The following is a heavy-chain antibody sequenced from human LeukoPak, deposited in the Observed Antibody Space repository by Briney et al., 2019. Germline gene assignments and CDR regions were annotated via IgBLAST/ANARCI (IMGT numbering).Heavy chain of an antibody. D-gene: IGHD4-17*01. Sequence: GASVKVSCKASGYTFTGYYMHWVRQAPGQGLEWMGWINPNSGGTNYAQKFQGRVTMTRDTSISTAYMELSRLRSDDTAVYYCARGKITYGDPYYFDYWGQGTLVTVSS. CDR1: GYTFTGYY. V-gene: IGHV1-2*02. CDR2: INPNSGGT. J-gene: IGHJ4*02. CDR3: ARGKITYGDPYYFDY.